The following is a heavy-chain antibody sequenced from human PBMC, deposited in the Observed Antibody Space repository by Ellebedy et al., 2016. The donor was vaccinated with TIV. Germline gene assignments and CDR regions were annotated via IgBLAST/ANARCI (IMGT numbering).Heavy chain of an antibody. Sequence: ASVKVSCKASGYTFTKYGISWVRQAPGQGLEWMGWISGYNGDTNYAQKFQGRVTMTIDISTSTVYMELRSLSFDDTAVYYCTRGFYEKFDPWGQGTLVTVS. CDR3: TRGFYEKFDP. CDR2: ISGYNGDT. CDR1: GYTFTKYG. D-gene: IGHD5/OR15-5a*01. J-gene: IGHJ5*02. V-gene: IGHV1-18*04.